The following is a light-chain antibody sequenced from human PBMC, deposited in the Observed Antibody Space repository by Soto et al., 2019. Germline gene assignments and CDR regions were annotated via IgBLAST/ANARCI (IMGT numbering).Light chain of an antibody. CDR3: QQYNNWPLT. V-gene: IGKV3D-15*01. CDR2: DAS. CDR1: QSVDND. J-gene: IGKJ4*01. Sequence: EIVMTQSPATLSVSPGDRATLSCRASQSVDNDLAWYQQKPGQPPRLLIYDASTRATGIPARFSGSQSGTELTLTIRSLLSEDFAVDFCQQYNNWPLTFGGGTKVEPK.